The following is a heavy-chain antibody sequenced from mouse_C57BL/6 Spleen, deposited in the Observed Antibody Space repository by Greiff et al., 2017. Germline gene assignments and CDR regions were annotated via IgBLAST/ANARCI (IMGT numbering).Heavy chain of an antibody. CDR1: GYTIKDYC. J-gene: IGHJ1*03. CDR2: IDPEDGET. D-gene: IGHD1-1*02. Sequence: EVQLQQSGAELVKPGASVKMSCKASGYTIKDYCMHWVKQRTEQGLEWIGRIDPEDGETKYDPKFKGKATLTADTSSTTAYMQLSSLTSEATAVYYWARWGSPPFDFWGTGTTVTVSS. V-gene: IGHV14-2*01. CDR3: ARWGSPPFDF.